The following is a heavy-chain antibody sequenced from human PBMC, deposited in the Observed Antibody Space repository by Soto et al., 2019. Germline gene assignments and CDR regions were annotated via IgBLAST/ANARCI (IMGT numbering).Heavy chain of an antibody. V-gene: IGHV1-46*01. Sequence: GASVKVSCKASGYTFTSYAMHWVRQAPGQGLEWMGIINPSGGSTSYAQKFQGRVTMTRDTSTSTVYMELSSLRSEDTAVYYCARDLVPTYYDILTGPAPSPTNWFDPWGQGTLVTVSS. CDR3: ARDLVPTYYDILTGPAPSPTNWFDP. CDR2: INPSGGST. J-gene: IGHJ5*02. CDR1: GYTFTSYA. D-gene: IGHD3-9*01.